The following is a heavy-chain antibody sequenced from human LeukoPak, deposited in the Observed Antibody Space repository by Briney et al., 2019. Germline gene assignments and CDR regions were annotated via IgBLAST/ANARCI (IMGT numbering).Heavy chain of an antibody. Sequence: SETLSLTCTVSGGSISSSSYYWGWIRQPPGKGLEWIGRIYYSGSTYYNPSLKSRVTISVDTSKNQFSLKLSSVTAADTAVYYCARSSEWELLGERFDPWGQGTLVTVSS. CDR2: IYYSGST. J-gene: IGHJ5*02. CDR3: ARSSEWELLGERFDP. D-gene: IGHD1-26*01. V-gene: IGHV4-39*01. CDR1: GGSISSSSYY.